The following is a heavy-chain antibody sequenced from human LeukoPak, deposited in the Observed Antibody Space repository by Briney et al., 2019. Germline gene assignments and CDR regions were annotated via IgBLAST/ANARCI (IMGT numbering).Heavy chain of an antibody. Sequence: ASVKVSCKASGVTSSTYAISWVRQAPGQGLEWMGRIIPIFGIANYAQKFQGRVTITADKSTGTAYMDLSSLRSDDTAVYYCASVYTWGQGTLVTVSP. CDR3: ASVYT. J-gene: IGHJ5*02. CDR1: GVTSSTYA. CDR2: IIPIFGIA. V-gene: IGHV1-69*04. D-gene: IGHD1-14*01.